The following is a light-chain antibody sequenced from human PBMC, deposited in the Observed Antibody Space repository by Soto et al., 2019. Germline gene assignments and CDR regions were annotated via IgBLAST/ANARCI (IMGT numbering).Light chain of an antibody. CDR1: SSNIGNNY. V-gene: IGLV1-51*01. CDR2: DDK. CDR3: ATWDSGLSALV. J-gene: IGLJ3*02. Sequence: QSVLTQPPSVSAAPGQRVTISCSGSSSNIGNNYVSWYQQVPRTAPKLLIYDDKRRPSGTPDRFTGSKSGTSATLDITGLQTGDEADYYCATWDSGLSALVFGGGTKLTVL.